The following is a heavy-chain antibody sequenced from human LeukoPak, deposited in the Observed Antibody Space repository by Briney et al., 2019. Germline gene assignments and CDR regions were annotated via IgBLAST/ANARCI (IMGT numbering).Heavy chain of an antibody. CDR2: INHSGST. CDR3: ATGRITMTNVSWTWFDP. Sequence: SETLSLTCAVYGGSFSGYYWSWIRQPPGKGLEWIGGINHSGSTNYNPSLKSRVTISVDTSKNQFSLKLSSVTAADTAVYYCATGRITMTNVSWTWFDPWGQGTLVTVSS. V-gene: IGHV4-34*01. J-gene: IGHJ5*02. D-gene: IGHD3-22*01. CDR1: GGSFSGYY.